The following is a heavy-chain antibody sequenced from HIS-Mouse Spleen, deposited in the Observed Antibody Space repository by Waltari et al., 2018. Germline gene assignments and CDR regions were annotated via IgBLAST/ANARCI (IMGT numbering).Heavy chain of an antibody. J-gene: IGHJ4*02. V-gene: IGHV4-34*01. D-gene: IGHD6-6*01. Sequence: QVQLQQWGAGLLKPSETLSLTCAVYGGSFRCYYWSWTRQPTGEGLEWIGEINHSGSTNYNPSLKSRVTISVDTSKNQFSLKLSSVTAADTCARAGYSSSSFDYWGQGTLVTVSS. CDR3: YSSSSFDY. CDR2: INHSGST. CDR1: GGSFRCYY.